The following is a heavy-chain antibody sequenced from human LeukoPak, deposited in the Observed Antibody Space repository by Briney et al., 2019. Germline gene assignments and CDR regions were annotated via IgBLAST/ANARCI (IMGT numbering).Heavy chain of an antibody. V-gene: IGHV3-48*04. CDR2: ISSSTSAM. CDR1: GVTFSTYD. J-gene: IGHJ4*02. Sequence: GGSLRLSCAASGVTFSTYDMHWVRQAPGKGLEWVSYISSSTSAMFYADSVKGRFTISRDNAKNSLYLQMNSLRAEDTAVYYCARDSSSWYTLDYWGQGTLVTVSS. D-gene: IGHD6-13*01. CDR3: ARDSSSWYTLDY.